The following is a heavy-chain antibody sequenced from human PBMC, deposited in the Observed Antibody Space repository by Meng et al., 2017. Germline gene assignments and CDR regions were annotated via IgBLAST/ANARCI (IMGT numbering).Heavy chain of an antibody. Sequence: QVRLVRSGAEVKKPGASVKVSCKASGGTFSSYAISWVRQAPGQGLEWMGGIIPIFGTANYAQKFQGRVTITADKSTSTAYMELSSLRSEDTAVYYCARGVGYGGNSLYFDYWGQGTLVTVSS. CDR3: ARGVGYGGNSLYFDY. CDR2: IIPIFGTA. V-gene: IGHV1-69*06. D-gene: IGHD4-23*01. J-gene: IGHJ4*02. CDR1: GGTFSSYA.